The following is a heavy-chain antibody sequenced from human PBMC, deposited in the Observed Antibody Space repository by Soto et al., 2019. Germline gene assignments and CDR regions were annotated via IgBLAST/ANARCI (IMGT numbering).Heavy chain of an antibody. J-gene: IGHJ4*02. CDR2: ISHRGNNK. CDR1: GFTFSDYG. Sequence: QVQLVESGGGVVQPRRSLRLSCAASGFTFSDYGMHWFRQAPGKGLEWVSLISHRGNNKYYADSVKGRFTISRDNFKNTLYLQMNSLRTEDTAVYYCAKDKAEKGRSWPSYWGQGTLVSVSS. CDR3: AKDKAEKGRSWPSY. V-gene: IGHV3-30*18.